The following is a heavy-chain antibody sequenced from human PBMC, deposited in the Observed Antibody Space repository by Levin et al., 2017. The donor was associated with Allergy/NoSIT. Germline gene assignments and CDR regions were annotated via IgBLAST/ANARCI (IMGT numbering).Heavy chain of an antibody. J-gene: IGHJ3*02. D-gene: IGHD4-17*01. V-gene: IGHV4-34*01. CDR3: AVFSFRYGTFDI. CDR1: GGSFSAYY. Sequence: SETLSLTCGVYGGSFSAYYWSWIRQPPVKGLEWIGEISHRGSTTYNPSLKSRVTISVDTSRNHFSLKLSSVTAADTAVYYCAVFSFRYGTFDIWGQGTVVTVSS. CDR2: ISHRGST.